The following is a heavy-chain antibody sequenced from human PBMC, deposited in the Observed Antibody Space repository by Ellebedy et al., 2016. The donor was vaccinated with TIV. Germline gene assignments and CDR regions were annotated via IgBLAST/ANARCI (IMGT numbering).Heavy chain of an antibody. D-gene: IGHD3/OR15-3a*01. Sequence: GGSLRLXCAASGFSFSSHAMHWVRQAPGEGLEWVAYADSVKGRFTISRDNSKSTLFLEMSSPRPEDTAVYYCVAEIGPREFHDWGQGTLVTVSS. CDR3: VAEIGPREFHD. CDR1: GFSFSSHA. V-gene: IGHV3-30*04. J-gene: IGHJ4*02.